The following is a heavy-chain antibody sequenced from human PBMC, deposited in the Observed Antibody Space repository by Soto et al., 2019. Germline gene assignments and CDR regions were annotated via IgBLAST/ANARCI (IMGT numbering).Heavy chain of an antibody. CDR3: ARDLGLFDY. Sequence: PGGSLRLSCAASGFTFSSYAMSWVRQAPGKGLEWVANIKQDGSEKYYVDSVKGRFTISRDNAKNSLYLQMSSLRAEDTAVYYCARDLGLFDYWGQGTLVTVSS. CDR2: IKQDGSEK. V-gene: IGHV3-7*04. J-gene: IGHJ4*02. D-gene: IGHD7-27*01. CDR1: GFTFSSYA.